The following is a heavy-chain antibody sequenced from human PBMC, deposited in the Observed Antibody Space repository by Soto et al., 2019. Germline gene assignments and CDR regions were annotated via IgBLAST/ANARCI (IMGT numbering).Heavy chain of an antibody. J-gene: IGHJ4*02. CDR3: AAPYGSGSYYNGFDY. V-gene: IGHV1-8*01. D-gene: IGHD3-10*01. CDR1: GYTFTSYE. Sequence: ASVKVSCKASGYTFTSYEINWVRQATGQGLEWMGWMNPNNGNTGYAQKFQGRVTMTGNNSTSTAYMELSSLRSEDTAVYYCAAPYGSGSYYNGFDYWGQGTLVTVSS. CDR2: MNPNNGNT.